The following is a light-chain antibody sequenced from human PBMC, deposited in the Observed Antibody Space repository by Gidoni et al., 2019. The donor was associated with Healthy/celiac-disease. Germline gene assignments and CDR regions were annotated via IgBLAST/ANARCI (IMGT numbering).Light chain of an antibody. Sequence: EIVLTPSPGTLSLSPGERATLPCRASHSVSSSYLAWYQQKPGQAPRILIYGASSRATGIPDRFSGSGSGTDFTLTISRLEPEDFAVYYCQQYGSSPPITFGQGTRLEIK. CDR2: GAS. CDR1: HSVSSSY. V-gene: IGKV3-20*01. CDR3: QQYGSSPPIT. J-gene: IGKJ5*01.